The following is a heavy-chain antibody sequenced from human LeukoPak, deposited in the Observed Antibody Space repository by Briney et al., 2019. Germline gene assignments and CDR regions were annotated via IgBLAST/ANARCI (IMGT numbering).Heavy chain of an antibody. V-gene: IGHV4-59*08. D-gene: IGHD1-7*01. Sequence: PSETLSLTCTVSGGSISSYYWSWIRQPPGKGLEWIGYIYYSGSTNYNPSLKSRVTISVDTSKNQFSLKLSSVTAADTAVYYCARARTWATDAFDIWGQGTMVTVSS. CDR1: GGSISSYY. CDR3: ARARTWATDAFDI. CDR2: IYYSGST. J-gene: IGHJ3*02.